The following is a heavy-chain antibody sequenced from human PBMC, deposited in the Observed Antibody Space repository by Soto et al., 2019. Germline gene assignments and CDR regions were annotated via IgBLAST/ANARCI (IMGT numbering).Heavy chain of an antibody. D-gene: IGHD3-22*01. V-gene: IGHV4-31*03. J-gene: IGHJ3*02. CDR3: ARNYYDSSGYSKSIQNNAFDI. CDR2: IYYSGST. Sequence: SETLSLTCTVSGGSISSGGYYWSWIRQHPGKGLEWIGYIYYSGSTYYNPSLKSRVTISVDTSKNQFSLKLSSVTAADTAVYYCARNYYDSSGYSKSIQNNAFDIWGQGTMVTVSS. CDR1: GGSISSGGYY.